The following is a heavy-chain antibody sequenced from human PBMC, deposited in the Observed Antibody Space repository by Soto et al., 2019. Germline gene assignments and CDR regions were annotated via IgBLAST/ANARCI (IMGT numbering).Heavy chain of an antibody. V-gene: IGHV1-69*13. CDR2: IIPIFGTA. CDR1: GGTLSSCA. J-gene: IGHJ4*02. CDR3: ARDPDTAMGGPFDY. Sequence: SVEVSCEDSGGTLSSCAISWVRQATGQGLEWMGGIIPIFGTANYAQKFQGRVTITADESTSTAYMELSSLRSEDTAVYYCARDPDTAMGGPFDYWGQGTLVTAPQ. D-gene: IGHD5-18*01.